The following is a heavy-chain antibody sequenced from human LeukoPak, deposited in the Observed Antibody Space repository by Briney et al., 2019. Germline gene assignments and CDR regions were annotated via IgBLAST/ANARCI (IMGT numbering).Heavy chain of an antibody. CDR1: GFTFGDYA. J-gene: IGHJ4*02. Sequence: PGGSLRLSCTASGFTFGDYAMSWVRQAPGKGLEWVGFIRSRAYGGTTEYAASVKGRFTISRDDSKSIAYLQVNSLETEDTAVYYCSRVRGYSYGYGDYWGQGTLVTVSA. D-gene: IGHD5-18*01. V-gene: IGHV3-49*04. CDR2: IRSRAYGGTT. CDR3: SRVRGYSYGYGDY.